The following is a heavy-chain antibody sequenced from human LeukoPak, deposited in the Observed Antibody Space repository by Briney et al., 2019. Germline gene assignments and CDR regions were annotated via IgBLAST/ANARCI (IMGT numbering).Heavy chain of an antibody. V-gene: IGHV4-38-2*01. CDR1: GHPISNGDY. J-gene: IGHJ3*01. CDR2: IYYSGNT. CDR3: ARNSSVMVGPVTRGTFDV. D-gene: IGHD2-15*01. Sequence: PSDTLSLTCGVSGHPISNGDYWGWIRQPPGKGLEWIGSIYYSGNTHYNSSLKSRLTRSVDRSKNQFSLKLNSVTGADTALYYCARNSSVMVGPVTRGTFDVWGAGTMVTVSS.